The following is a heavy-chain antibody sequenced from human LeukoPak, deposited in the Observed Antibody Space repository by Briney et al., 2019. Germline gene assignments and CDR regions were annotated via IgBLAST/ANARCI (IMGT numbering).Heavy chain of an antibody. V-gene: IGHV1-69*02. CDR1: GGTFSSYT. J-gene: IGHJ5*02. CDR2: IIPILGRA. CDR3: ARSSVVPAAISDP. D-gene: IGHD2-2*01. Sequence: SVKVSXKASGGTFSSYTISWVRQAPGQGLEWMGRIIPILGRANYAQKFQGRVTITADKSTSTAYMELSSLRSEDTAVYYCARSSVVPAAISDPWGQGTLVTVSS.